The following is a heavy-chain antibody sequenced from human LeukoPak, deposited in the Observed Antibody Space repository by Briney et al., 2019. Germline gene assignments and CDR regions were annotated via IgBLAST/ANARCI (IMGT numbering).Heavy chain of an antibody. CDR3: ARSSITMVRGPPEFDP. CDR1: GFTFSSYW. CDR2: INSDGSST. J-gene: IGHJ5*02. V-gene: IGHV3-74*01. D-gene: IGHD3-10*01. Sequence: GGSLRLSCAASGFTFSSYWMHWVRQAPGKGLVWVSRINSDGSSTSYADSGKGRFTISRDNAKNTLYLQMNSLRAEDTAVYYCARSSITMVRGPPEFDPWGQGTLVTVSS.